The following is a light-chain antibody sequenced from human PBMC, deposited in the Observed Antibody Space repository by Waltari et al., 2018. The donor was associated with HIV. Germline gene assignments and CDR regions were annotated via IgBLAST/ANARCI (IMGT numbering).Light chain of an antibody. J-gene: IGLJ3*02. CDR1: SSDVGGYNS. V-gene: IGLV2-8*01. CDR3: NSYAGSNNWV. Sequence: QSALTQPPSASGSPGQSVTLSRTGTSSDVGGYNSVSWYQQPPGKAPQLMIYEVSKRPSGVPDRFSGSKSGNTASLTVSGLQAEDEADYYCNSYAGSNNWVFGGGTKLTVL. CDR2: EVS.